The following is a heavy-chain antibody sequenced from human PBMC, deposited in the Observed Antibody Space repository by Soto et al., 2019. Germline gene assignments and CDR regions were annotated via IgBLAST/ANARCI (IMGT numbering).Heavy chain of an antibody. J-gene: IGHJ5*02. Sequence: PGGSLPLASAESGVSLWNYGVGWVRQAPGMGLQWVASIKEDGSEKYYVDPVKGRFTISRENAKNPLYLQMNSLRAEDTAVYYCARYRSLDPWGQGILVTVSS. CDR1: GVSLWNYG. CDR3: ARYRSLDP. D-gene: IGHD3-16*02. V-gene: IGHV3-7*03. CDR2: IKEDGSEK.